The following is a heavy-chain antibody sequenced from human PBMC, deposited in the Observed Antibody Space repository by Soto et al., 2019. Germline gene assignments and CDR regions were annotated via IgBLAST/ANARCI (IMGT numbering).Heavy chain of an antibody. CDR3: ARDQYCSSTNCFYYFDY. CDR2: IYPGGGT. J-gene: IGHJ4*02. CDR1: GFTVGTNF. V-gene: IGHV3-66*01. D-gene: IGHD2-2*01. Sequence: GGSLRLSCAASGFTVGTNFMNWVRQAPGRGLEWVSVIYPGGGTYYADSVKGRFAVSRDTSKNTLYLQMNSLRVEDTAVYYCARDQYCSSTNCFYYFDYWGQGTLVTVSS.